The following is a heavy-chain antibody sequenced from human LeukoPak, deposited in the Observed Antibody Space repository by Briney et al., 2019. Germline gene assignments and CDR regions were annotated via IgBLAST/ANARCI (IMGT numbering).Heavy chain of an antibody. D-gene: IGHD2-15*01. Sequence: GASVKVSCKASGYTFTGYYMHWVRLAPAQGIELVWWINPNSGGTNNAQKFQGRVTMTRDTSISTAYMELSRLRSDDTAVYYCARDMEDIVVVVAAILYYWGQGTLVTVSS. J-gene: IGHJ4*02. CDR3: ARDMEDIVVVVAAILYY. CDR1: GYTFTGYY. V-gene: IGHV1-2*02. CDR2: INPNSGGT.